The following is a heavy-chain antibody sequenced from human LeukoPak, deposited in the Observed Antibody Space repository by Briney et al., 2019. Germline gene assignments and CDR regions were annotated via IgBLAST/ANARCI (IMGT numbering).Heavy chain of an antibody. Sequence: PGGSLRLSCAASGFTFSSYDMNWVRQAPGKGLEWVSYISSSSSTIKYADSVKGRYTISRDNAKNSLYLQMNSLRAEDTAVYYCAKAADSGWYWVDYWGQGTLVTVSS. CDR3: AKAADSGWYWVDY. CDR1: GFTFSSYD. D-gene: IGHD6-19*01. J-gene: IGHJ4*02. CDR2: ISSSSSTI. V-gene: IGHV3-48*01.